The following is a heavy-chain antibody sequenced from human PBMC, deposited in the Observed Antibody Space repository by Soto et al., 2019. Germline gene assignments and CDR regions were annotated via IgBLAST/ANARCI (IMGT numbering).Heavy chain of an antibody. CDR2: INPYNGNT. V-gene: IGHV1-18*04. J-gene: IGHJ4*02. CDR1: GYTFTNYG. D-gene: IGHD3-22*01. Sequence: ASVKFSCKASGYTFTNYGIFWLRQAPGQGLEWMGWINPYNGNTYYAQKVQGRVTMTTDTSTSTAYMELRSLRSDDTAVYYCARVPTDSSGYYKYYFDYWGQGTLVTVSS. CDR3: ARVPTDSSGYYKYYFDY.